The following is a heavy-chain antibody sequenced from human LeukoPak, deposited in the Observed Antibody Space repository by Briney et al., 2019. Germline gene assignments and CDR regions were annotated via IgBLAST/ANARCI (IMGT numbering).Heavy chain of an antibody. CDR3: TRGGYQFDY. Sequence: GGSLRLSCTTSGFTFGDYAMSWFRQAPGKGLEWVGFIRSKPYGGTTKYAASVKDRFTISRDDSKSFAYLQMNSLTTEDTAMYYCTRGGYQFDYWGQGTLVTVSS. V-gene: IGHV3-49*03. D-gene: IGHD2-2*01. J-gene: IGHJ4*02. CDR2: IRSKPYGGTT. CDR1: GFTFGDYA.